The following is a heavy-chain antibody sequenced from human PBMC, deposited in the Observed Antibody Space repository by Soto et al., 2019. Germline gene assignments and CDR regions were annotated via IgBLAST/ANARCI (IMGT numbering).Heavy chain of an antibody. J-gene: IGHJ6*02. CDR2: IYHSGST. D-gene: IGHD3-16*02. CDR1: GGSISSGGYS. Sequence: PSETLSLTCAVSGGSISSGGYSWSWIRQPPGKGLEWIGYIYHSGSTYYNPSLKSRVTISVDRSKNQFSLKLSSVTAADTAVFYCARSILRLGELSLYPLVYYYYYGMDVWGQGTTVTVSS. V-gene: IGHV4-30-2*01. CDR3: ARSILRLGELSLYPLVYYYYYGMDV.